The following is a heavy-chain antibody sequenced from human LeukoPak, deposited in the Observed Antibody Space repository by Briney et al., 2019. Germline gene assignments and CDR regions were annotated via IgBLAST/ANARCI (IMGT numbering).Heavy chain of an antibody. V-gene: IGHV3-48*04. CDR3: VLNYGSGSYYLPL. Sequence: PGGSLRLSCAASGFTFSSYSMNWVRQAPGKGLEWVSFISSSPSTIYYADSVKGRFTISRDNAKNSLYPQMNSLRAEDTAVYYCVLNYGSGSYYLPLWGQGTLVTVSS. J-gene: IGHJ4*02. D-gene: IGHD3-10*01. CDR2: ISSSPSTI. CDR1: GFTFSSYS.